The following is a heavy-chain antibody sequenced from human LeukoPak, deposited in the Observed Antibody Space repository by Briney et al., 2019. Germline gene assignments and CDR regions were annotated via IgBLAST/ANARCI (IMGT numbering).Heavy chain of an antibody. Sequence: SETLSLTCTVSCGSISSSSYYWGWIRQPPGKGLEWIGSIYYSGSTYYNPSLKSRVTISVDTSKNQFSLKLSSVTAADTAVYYCARALAPYCSGGSCYPSIFDYWGQGTLVTVSS. V-gene: IGHV4-39*07. CDR1: CGSISSSSYY. J-gene: IGHJ4*02. D-gene: IGHD2-15*01. CDR2: IYYSGST. CDR3: ARALAPYCSGGSCYPSIFDY.